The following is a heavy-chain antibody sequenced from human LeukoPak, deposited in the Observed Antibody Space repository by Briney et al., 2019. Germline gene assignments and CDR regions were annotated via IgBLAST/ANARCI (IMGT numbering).Heavy chain of an antibody. D-gene: IGHD4-11*01. Sequence: GGSLRLSCTASGFTFSNYELNWVRQAPGKGLEWVSYISTSGSTIDYADSVKGRFTISRDNSKKTVYLQMNSLRAEDTAVYYCADPTVADFWGQGTLVTVSS. CDR3: ADPTVADF. CDR2: ISTSGSTI. J-gene: IGHJ4*02. V-gene: IGHV3-48*03. CDR1: GFTFSNYE.